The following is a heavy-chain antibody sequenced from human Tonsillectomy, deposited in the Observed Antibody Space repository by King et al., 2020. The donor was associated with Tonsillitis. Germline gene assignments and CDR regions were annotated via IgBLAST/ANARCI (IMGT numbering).Heavy chain of an antibody. V-gene: IGHV1-69*01. J-gene: IGHJ4*02. D-gene: IGHD1-7*01. Sequence: QLVQSGAEVKKPGASVKVSCKASGGTFSSYAISWVRQAPGQGLEWMGGISPTFGTANYEQKFQGRVTITADESTSTAYMELSSLRSEDTAVYYCVRDPRTGTGIFDYWGQGTLVTVSS. CDR2: ISPTFGTA. CDR1: GGTFSSYA. CDR3: VRDPRTGTGIFDY.